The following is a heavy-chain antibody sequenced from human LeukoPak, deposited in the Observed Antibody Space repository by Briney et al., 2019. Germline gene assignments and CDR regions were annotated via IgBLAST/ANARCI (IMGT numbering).Heavy chain of an antibody. CDR1: GYTLTESS. V-gene: IGHV1-24*01. CDR3: ATDLRDIVVVPAEDGAFDI. Sequence: GASVKVSCKVSGYTLTESSMHWVRQAPGKGLEWMGGFDPEDGETIYAQKFQGRVTKTEDTSTDTAYMELSSLRSEDTAVYYCATDLRDIVVVPAEDGAFDIWGQGTMVTVSS. D-gene: IGHD2-2*01. J-gene: IGHJ3*02. CDR2: FDPEDGET.